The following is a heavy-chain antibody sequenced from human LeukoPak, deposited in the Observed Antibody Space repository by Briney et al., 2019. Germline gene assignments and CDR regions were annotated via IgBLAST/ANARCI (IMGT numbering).Heavy chain of an antibody. V-gene: IGHV3-23*01. J-gene: IGHJ4*02. CDR3: AKGQETESRLDS. D-gene: IGHD1-1*01. Sequence: PGGSLRLSCTASGFTFGDYAMSWVRQAPGKGLEWVSGIRHSDGNTYYADSVKGRFTISSDKSKNILFLQMNSLRAEDTALYYCAKGQETESRLDSWGQGTLVTVSS. CDR2: IRHSDGNT. CDR1: GFTFGDYA.